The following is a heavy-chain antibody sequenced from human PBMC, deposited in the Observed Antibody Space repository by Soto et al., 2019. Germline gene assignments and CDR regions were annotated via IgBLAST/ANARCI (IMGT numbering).Heavy chain of an antibody. CDR2: ISGSGGST. J-gene: IGHJ6*02. V-gene: IGHV3-23*01. CDR1: GFTFSSYA. D-gene: IGHD6-19*01. Sequence: GGSLRLSCAASGFTFSSYAMSWVRQAPGKGLEWVSAISGSGGSTYYADSVKGRFTISRDNSKNTLYLQMNSLRAEDTAVYYCAKDLKDSSGWYRAYYYYYGMDVWGQGTTVTVSS. CDR3: AKDLKDSSGWYRAYYYYYGMDV.